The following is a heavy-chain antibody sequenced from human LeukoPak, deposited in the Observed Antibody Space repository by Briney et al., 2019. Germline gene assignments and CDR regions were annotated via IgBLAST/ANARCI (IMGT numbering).Heavy chain of an antibody. CDR3: ARFGGLYSSSWYGLDDY. Sequence: GASVKVSCKASGYTFTSYGISWVRQAPGQGLEWMGWISAYNGNTNYAQKLQGRVTMTTDTSTSTAYMELRSLRSDDTAVYYCARFGGLYSSSWYGLDDYWGQGTLVTVSS. CDR2: ISAYNGNT. D-gene: IGHD6-13*01. J-gene: IGHJ4*02. CDR1: GYTFTSYG. V-gene: IGHV1-18*01.